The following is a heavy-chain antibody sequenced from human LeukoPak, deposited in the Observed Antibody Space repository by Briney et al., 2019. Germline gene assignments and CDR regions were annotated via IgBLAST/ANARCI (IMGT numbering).Heavy chain of an antibody. V-gene: IGHV3-30*04. CDR1: GVTLSIYA. Sequence: GGSLRLSCTASGVTLSIYAMHWVRRPPGRGREWVAAISFDGTNNYYGDSVGGRFSVSRDKSKNTVYLQMNSMRPDDTAMYYCETDHCDYESIDYWGQGTLVTVSS. D-gene: IGHD4/OR15-4a*01. J-gene: IGHJ4*02. CDR2: ISFDGTNN. CDR3: ETDHCDYESIDY.